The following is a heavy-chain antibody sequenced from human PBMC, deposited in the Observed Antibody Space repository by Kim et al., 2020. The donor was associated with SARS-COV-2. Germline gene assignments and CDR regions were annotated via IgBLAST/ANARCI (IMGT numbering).Heavy chain of an antibody. Sequence: GGSLRLSCAASGFTFDDYAMHWVRQAPGKGLEWVSGISWNSGSIGYADSVKGRFTISRDNAKNSLYLQMNSLRAEDTALYYCAKDKGSSGWYVVDYWGQGALVTVSS. D-gene: IGHD6-19*01. CDR1: GFTFDDYA. CDR2: ISWNSGSI. J-gene: IGHJ4*02. V-gene: IGHV3-9*01. CDR3: AKDKGSSGWYVVDY.